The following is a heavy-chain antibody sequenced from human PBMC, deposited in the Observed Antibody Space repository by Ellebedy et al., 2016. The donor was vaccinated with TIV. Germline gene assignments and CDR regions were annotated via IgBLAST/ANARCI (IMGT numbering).Heavy chain of an antibody. V-gene: IGHV4-61*01. Sequence: GSLRLSCTLSDGSVSNDNYYWSWIRQPPGKGLEWIGYIYYMGNTNYNPSLKSRVTISVDTSKNQFSLKLSSVTAADTAVYYCARGPFYYDSAGSHYYAFDVWGQGTMVTVSP. CDR3: ARGPFYYDSAGSHYYAFDV. D-gene: IGHD3-22*01. CDR1: DGSVSNDNYY. CDR2: IYYMGNT. J-gene: IGHJ3*01.